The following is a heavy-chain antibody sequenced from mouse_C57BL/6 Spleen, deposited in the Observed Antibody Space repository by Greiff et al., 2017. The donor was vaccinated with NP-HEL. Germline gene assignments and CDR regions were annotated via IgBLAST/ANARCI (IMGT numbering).Heavy chain of an antibody. CDR2: IYPSDSET. Sequence: QVQLQQPGAELVRPGSLVKLSCKASGYTFTSYWMDWVKQRPGQGLEWIGNIYPSDSETHYNQKFKDKATLTVDKSSSTAYMQLSSLTSEDSAVYYCARWSGAMDYWGQGTSVTVSS. CDR1: GYTFTSYW. CDR3: ARWSGAMDY. J-gene: IGHJ4*01. V-gene: IGHV1-61*01.